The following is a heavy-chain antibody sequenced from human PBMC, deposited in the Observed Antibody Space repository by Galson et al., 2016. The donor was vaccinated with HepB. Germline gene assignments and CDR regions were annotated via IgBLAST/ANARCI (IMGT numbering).Heavy chain of an antibody. CDR2: INHSGNI. V-gene: IGHV4-34*01. CDR1: GGSFSGYY. J-gene: IGHJ3*01. CDR3: ARSRTTSGWFGRAFDV. Sequence: SETLSLTCAIYGGSFSGYYWNWIRQSPGKGLEWIREINHSGNIYYNPSLRSRVTISLDRSDNHVSLRLTSVAAADTAVYYCARSRTTSGWFGRAFDVWGQGTTVTVSS. D-gene: IGHD3-10*01.